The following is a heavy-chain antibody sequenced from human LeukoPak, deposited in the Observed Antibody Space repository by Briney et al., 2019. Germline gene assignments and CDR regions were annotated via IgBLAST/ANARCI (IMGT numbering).Heavy chain of an antibody. CDR2: TSGSGGST. J-gene: IGHJ4*02. CDR1: GFTFSSYA. CDR3: AKDRLTYDSSGFDY. D-gene: IGHD3-22*01. Sequence: PGGSLRLSCAASGFTFSSYAMSWVRLAPGKGLEWVSATSGSGGSTYYADSVKGRFTISRDNSKNTLYLQMNSLRAEDTAVYYCAKDRLTYDSSGFDYWGQGTLVTVSS. V-gene: IGHV3-23*01.